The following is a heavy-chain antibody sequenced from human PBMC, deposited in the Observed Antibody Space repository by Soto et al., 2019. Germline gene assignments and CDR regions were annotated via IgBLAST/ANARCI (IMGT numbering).Heavy chain of an antibody. D-gene: IGHD3-16*02. CDR1: GGSISSSSYY. V-gene: IGHV4-39*01. CDR3: ASTYYDYVWGSYRPPDSDY. Sequence: WETLSLTCTVSGGSISSSSYYWGWIRQPPGKGLQWIGSIYYSGSTYYNPSVKSRVTISVDTSKTQFSLKLSSVTAADTAVYYCASTYYDYVWGSYRPPDSDYWGQGTLVTVSS. J-gene: IGHJ4*02. CDR2: IYYSGST.